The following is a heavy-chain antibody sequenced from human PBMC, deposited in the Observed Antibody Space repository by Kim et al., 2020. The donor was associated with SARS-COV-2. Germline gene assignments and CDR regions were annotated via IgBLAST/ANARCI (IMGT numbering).Heavy chain of an antibody. V-gene: IGHV3-30*18. D-gene: IGHD3-22*01. CDR3: AKDYPAYASDGYHNFDY. CDR1: GFSFKTYG. Sequence: GGSLRLSCAASGFSFKTYGMHWVRQAPGKGLEWVAVISHDGSNKYYADSVKGRFTISRDNSKNTLSLQMNSLRDDDTAVYYCAKDYPAYASDGYHNFDYWGQGTLVTVSS. CDR2: ISHDGSNK. J-gene: IGHJ4*02.